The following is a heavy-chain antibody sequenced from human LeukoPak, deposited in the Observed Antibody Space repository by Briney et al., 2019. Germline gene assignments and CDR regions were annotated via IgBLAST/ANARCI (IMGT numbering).Heavy chain of an antibody. CDR3: ARGGIAAAGTKGLFDY. V-gene: IGHV4-4*02. Sequence: PSGTLSLTCAVSGGSISSSNWWSWVRQPPGKGLEWIGEIYHSGSTNYNPSLKSPVTISVDKSKNQFSLKLSSVTAADTAVYYCARGGIAAAGTKGLFDYWGQGTLVTVSS. J-gene: IGHJ4*02. CDR2: IYHSGST. D-gene: IGHD6-13*01. CDR1: GGSISSSNW.